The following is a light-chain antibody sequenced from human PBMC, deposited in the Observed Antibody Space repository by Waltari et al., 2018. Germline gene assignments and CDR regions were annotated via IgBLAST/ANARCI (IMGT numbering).Light chain of an antibody. V-gene: IGLV6-57*03. CDR3: QSYDSSNLWV. CDR1: RGSIASNY. J-gene: IGLJ3*02. CDR2: EDN. Sequence: NFMLTQPHSVSESPGKTITISCTRSRGSIASNYVQWYRQRPGSAPTTVIYEDNQRPPGVPDRFSGSIDSSSNSASLTISGLKTEDEADYYCQSYDSSNLWVFGGATKLTVL.